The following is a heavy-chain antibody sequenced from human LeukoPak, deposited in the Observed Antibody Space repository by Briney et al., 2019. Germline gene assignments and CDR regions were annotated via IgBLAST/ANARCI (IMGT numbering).Heavy chain of an antibody. J-gene: IGHJ6*03. CDR1: GYTFTSYD. CDR3: ARGIDFIDYYYYMDV. CDR2: MNPNSGNT. V-gene: IGHV1-8*03. D-gene: IGHD3-3*01. Sequence: ASVKVSCKASGYTFTSYDINWVRQATGQGLEWMGWMNPNSGNTGYAQKFQGRVTITRNTSISTAYMELSSLRSEETAVYYCARGIDFIDYYYYMDVWGKGTTVTVSS.